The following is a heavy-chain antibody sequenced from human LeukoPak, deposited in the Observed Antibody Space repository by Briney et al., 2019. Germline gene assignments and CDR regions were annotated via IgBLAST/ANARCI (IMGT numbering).Heavy chain of an antibody. V-gene: IGHV3-66*01. CDR2: IYSGGST. CDR3: ARDRRSSIVGADFDS. J-gene: IGHJ4*02. CDR1: GFTVSSNY. Sequence: GGSLRLSCAASGFTVSSNYMSWVRRAPGKGLEWVSVIYSGGSTYYADSVKGRFIISRDNSKNTLYLQMNSLRAEDTAVYYCARDRRSSIVGADFDSWGQGTRVTVSS. D-gene: IGHD1-26*01.